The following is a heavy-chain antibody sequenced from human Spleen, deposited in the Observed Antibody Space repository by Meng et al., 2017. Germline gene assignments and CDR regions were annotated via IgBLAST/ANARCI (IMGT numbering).Heavy chain of an antibody. J-gene: IGHJ4*02. D-gene: IGHD3-22*01. Sequence: QGQLKESGPGLVKPSGTLSLTCGVSGGSISSSNWWTWVRQPPGKGLEWIGEIYHSGSTNYSPSLKSRVTLSVDKSKNQFSLKLRSVTAADTAVYYCARLILDSSGYYYIMDYWGQGTLVTVSS. CDR3: ARLILDSSGYYYIMDY. CDR2: IYHSGST. CDR1: GGSISSSNW. V-gene: IGHV4-4*02.